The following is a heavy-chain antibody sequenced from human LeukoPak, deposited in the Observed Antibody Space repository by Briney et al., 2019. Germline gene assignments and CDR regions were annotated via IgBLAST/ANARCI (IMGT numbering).Heavy chain of an antibody. J-gene: IGHJ4*02. CDR3: ARGILRFLEWLFPGDYYFDY. D-gene: IGHD3-3*01. CDR2: IIPIFGTA. V-gene: IGHV1-69*13. Sequence: SVTVSCKASGGTFSSYAISWVRQAPGQGLEWMGGIIPIFGTANYAQKFQGRVTITADESTSTAYMELSSLRSEDTAVYYCARGILRFLEWLFPGDYYFDYWGQGTLVTVSS. CDR1: GGTFSSYA.